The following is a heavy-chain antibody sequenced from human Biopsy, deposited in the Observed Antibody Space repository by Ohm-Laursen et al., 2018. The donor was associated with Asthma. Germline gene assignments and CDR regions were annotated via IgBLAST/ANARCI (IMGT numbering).Heavy chain of an antibody. J-gene: IGHJ5*02. V-gene: IGHV4-59*01. CDR2: IHNSGNT. CDR1: GGSISSDY. CDR3: ARGQGRGIQLWSLDP. Sequence: GTLSLTCPVSGGSISSDYWSWLRQSPGKGLVWIGYIHNSGNTNYNPSLKSRVTISLDTSKNHFSLRLSFVTAADTAVYFCARGQGRGIQLWSLDPWGQGILVTVSS. D-gene: IGHD5-18*01.